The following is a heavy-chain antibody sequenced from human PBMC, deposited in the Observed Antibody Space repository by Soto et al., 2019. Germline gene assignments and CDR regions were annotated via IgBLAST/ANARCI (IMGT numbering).Heavy chain of an antibody. V-gene: IGHV3-48*03. J-gene: IGHJ4*02. CDR2: ISSIGVAT. Sequence: LRLSCAASGFTFSIHEMNWVRQAPGKGLERVSYISSIGVATYYADSVKGRFTISSDNAKNSLYLQMNSLRAEDTAVYYCAREGRVGGIDYWGQGTPVTVSS. CDR3: AREGRVGGIDY. CDR1: GFTFSIHE. D-gene: IGHD6-19*01.